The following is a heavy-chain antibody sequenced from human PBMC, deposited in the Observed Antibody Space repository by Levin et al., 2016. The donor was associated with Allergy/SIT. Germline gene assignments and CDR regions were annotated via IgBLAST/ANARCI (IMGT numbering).Heavy chain of an antibody. V-gene: IGHV1-46*01. J-gene: IGHJ4*02. D-gene: IGHD3-22*01. Sequence: ASVKVSCKASGYTFTSYYMHWVRQAPGQGLEWMGIINPSGGSTSYAQKFQGRVTITADKSTSTAYMELSSLRSEDTAVYYCARAVGPSKYYYDSSGYYYQGVYFDYWGQGTLVTVSS. CDR3: ARAVGPSKYYYDSSGYYYQGVYFDY. CDR1: GYTFTSYY. CDR2: INPSGGST.